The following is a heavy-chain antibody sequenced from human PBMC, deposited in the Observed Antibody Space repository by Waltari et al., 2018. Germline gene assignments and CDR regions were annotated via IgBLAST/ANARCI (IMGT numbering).Heavy chain of an antibody. V-gene: IGHV1-18*01. Sequence: QVQLVQSGAEVKKPGASVKVSCKASGYTFTSHGISWVRQAPGQGLEWMGWISAYSGNTNFAQKVQGRVTMTTDTSTSTAYMELRSLRAEDTAVYYCARGRGRPGAGWYFDYWGQGTLVTVSS. D-gene: IGHD6-6*01. CDR2: ISAYSGNT. J-gene: IGHJ4*02. CDR3: ARGRGRPGAGWYFDY. CDR1: GYTFTSHG.